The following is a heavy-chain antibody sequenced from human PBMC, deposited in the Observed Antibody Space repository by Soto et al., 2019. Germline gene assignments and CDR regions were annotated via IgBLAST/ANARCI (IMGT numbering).Heavy chain of an antibody. V-gene: IGHV3-21*01. J-gene: IGHJ6*02. D-gene: IGHD4-17*01. Sequence: EVQLLESGGDLIQPGGSLRLSCVASGLTFGSRAMSWVRQSPGEGLEWVSYITTSSIYKYYADSVKGRFTISRDNAENSLYLQMNSLRAEDTAVYYCARKGYGDYGPMDVWGQGTTVTVSS. CDR1: GLTFGSRA. CDR2: ITTSSIYK. CDR3: ARKGYGDYGPMDV.